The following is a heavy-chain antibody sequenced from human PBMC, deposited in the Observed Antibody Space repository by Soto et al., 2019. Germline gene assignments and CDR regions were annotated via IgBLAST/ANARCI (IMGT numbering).Heavy chain of an antibody. V-gene: IGHV1-18*01. CDR3: ARDLGYYDSSGYLGRAFDI. CDR2: ISANNGDT. Sequence: QVHLVQSGAEMKKPGTSVKVSCKTSGYTFSNTGISWVRQAPGQGLEWMGWISANNGDTNYAQKLQGRVTMTTDTSTSTAYMELRSLRSDDTAVYYCARDLGYYDSSGYLGRAFDIWGQGTMVTVSS. J-gene: IGHJ3*02. CDR1: GYTFSNTG. D-gene: IGHD3-22*01.